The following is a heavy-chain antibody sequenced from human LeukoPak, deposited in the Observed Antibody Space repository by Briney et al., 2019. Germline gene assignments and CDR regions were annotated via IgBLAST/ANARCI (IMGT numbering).Heavy chain of an antibody. J-gene: IGHJ3*02. V-gene: IGHV4-4*07. CDR2: IYTSGST. CDR3: ASRRGSKGAFDI. Sequence: SETLSLTCTVSGGSISSYYWSWIRQPAGKGLEWIGRIYTSGSTNYNPSLKSRVTISVDTSKNQFSLKLSSVTAADTAVYYCASRRGSKGAFDIWGQGTMVTVSS. CDR1: GGSISSYY. D-gene: IGHD2/OR15-2a*01.